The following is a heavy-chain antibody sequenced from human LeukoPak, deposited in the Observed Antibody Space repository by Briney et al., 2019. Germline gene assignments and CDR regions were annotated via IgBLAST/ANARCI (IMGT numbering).Heavy chain of an antibody. Sequence: ASVKVSCKASGGTFSSYAISWVRQAPGQGLVWMGRIIPIFGTANYAQKFQGRVTITTDDSTSTAYMELSSLRSEDTAVYYCARAHDSSGYYYVGYFQHWGQGTLVTVSS. D-gene: IGHD3-22*01. CDR1: GGTFSSYA. J-gene: IGHJ1*01. CDR2: IIPIFGTA. CDR3: ARAHDSSGYYYVGYFQH. V-gene: IGHV1-69*05.